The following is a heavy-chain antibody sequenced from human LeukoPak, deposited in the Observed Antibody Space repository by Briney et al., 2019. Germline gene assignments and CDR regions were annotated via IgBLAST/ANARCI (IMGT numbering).Heavy chain of an antibody. CDR1: GGSISSSSYY. J-gene: IGHJ6*02. Sequence: PSETLSLTCTVSGGSISSSSYYWGWIRQPPGKGLEWIGSIYYSGSTYYNPSLKSRATISVDTSKNQFSLKLSSVTAADTAVYYCARLGVVVAATTSGYYYGMDVWGQGTTVTVSS. CDR3: ARLGVVVAATTSGYYYGMDV. D-gene: IGHD2-15*01. CDR2: IYYSGST. V-gene: IGHV4-39*01.